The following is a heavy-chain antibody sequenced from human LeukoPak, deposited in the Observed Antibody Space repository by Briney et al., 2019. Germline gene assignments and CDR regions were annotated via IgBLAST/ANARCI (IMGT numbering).Heavy chain of an antibody. CDR3: ARDPKEYSGSLLDNWFDP. V-gene: IGHV1-2*02. Sequence: GASVKLSCTASGYTFTDYYMHWVRQAPGQGLEWMGWINPDSGATNYAQNFQGRVTMTRDTSISTPYMELMSLISDDTAVYYCARDPKEYSGSLLDNWFDPWGQGTLVTVSS. CDR1: GYTFTDYY. J-gene: IGHJ5*02. CDR2: INPDSGAT. D-gene: IGHD6-6*01.